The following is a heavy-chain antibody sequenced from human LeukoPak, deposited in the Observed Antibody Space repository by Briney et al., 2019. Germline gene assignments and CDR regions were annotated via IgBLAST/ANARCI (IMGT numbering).Heavy chain of an antibody. V-gene: IGHV3-23*01. CDR2: ISGSGGST. CDR1: GFTFSSYA. CDR3: AKDKASRLVLDAFDI. D-gene: IGHD6-19*01. Sequence: GGSLRLSCAASGFTFSSYAMSWVRQAPGKGLEWVSAISGSGGSTYYADSVKGRFTISRDNSKNTLYVQMNSLRAEDTAVYYCAKDKASRLVLDAFDIWGQGTMVTVSS. J-gene: IGHJ3*02.